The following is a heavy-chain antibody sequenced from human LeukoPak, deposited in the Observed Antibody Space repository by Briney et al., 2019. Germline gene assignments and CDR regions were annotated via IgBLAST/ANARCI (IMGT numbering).Heavy chain of an antibody. J-gene: IGHJ4*02. CDR1: GGTFSSYA. V-gene: IGHV1-69*05. D-gene: IGHD3-22*01. CDR3: ARDDSSGYYPFDY. CDR2: IIPIFGTA. Sequence: SVKVSCKASGGTFSSYAISWVRQAPGRGLEWMGRIIPIFGTANYAQKFQGRVTITTDESTSTAYMELSSLRSEDTAVYYCARDDSSGYYPFDYWGQGTLVTVSS.